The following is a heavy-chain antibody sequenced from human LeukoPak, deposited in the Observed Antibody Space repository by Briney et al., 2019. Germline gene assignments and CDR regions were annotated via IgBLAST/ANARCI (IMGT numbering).Heavy chain of an antibody. CDR2: IYHSGST. J-gene: IGHJ4*02. CDR3: ARADWDTAMIDY. Sequence: SETLSLTCTVSGYSISSGYYWGWIRQPPGKGLEWIGSIYHSGSTYYNPSLKSRVTISVDTSKNQFSLKLSSVTAADTAVYYCARADWDTAMIDYWGQGTLVTVSS. CDR1: GYSISSGYY. D-gene: IGHD5-18*01. V-gene: IGHV4-38-2*02.